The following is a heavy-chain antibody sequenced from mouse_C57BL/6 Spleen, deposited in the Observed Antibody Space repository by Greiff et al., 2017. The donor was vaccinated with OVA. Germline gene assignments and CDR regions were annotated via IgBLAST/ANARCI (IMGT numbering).Heavy chain of an antibody. V-gene: IGHV1-82*01. CDR3: ARSTGPMDY. CDR2: IYPGDGDT. J-gene: IGHJ4*01. D-gene: IGHD4-1*01. CDR1: GYAFSSSW. Sequence: VQVVESGPELVKPGASVKISCKASGYAFSSSWMNWVKQRPGKGLEWIGRIYPGDGDTNYNGKFKGKATLTADKSSSTAYMQLSSLTSEDSAVYFCARSTGPMDYWGQGTSVTVSS.